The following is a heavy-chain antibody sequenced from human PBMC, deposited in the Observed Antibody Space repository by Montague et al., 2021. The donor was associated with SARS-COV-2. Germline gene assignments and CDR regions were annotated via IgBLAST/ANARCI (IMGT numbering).Heavy chain of an antibody. J-gene: IGHJ4*02. CDR2: IYHSGST. Sequence: SETLSLTCAVYGVSFSGYYWSWIRQPPGKGLEWIGEIYHSGSTNYNPSLKSRVTISVDTSKNQFSLRLSSVTAADTAVYYCAREPQVGAMDYWGQGTLVTVSS. CDR3: AREPQVGAMDY. CDR1: GVSFSGYY. D-gene: IGHD1-26*01. V-gene: IGHV4-34*01.